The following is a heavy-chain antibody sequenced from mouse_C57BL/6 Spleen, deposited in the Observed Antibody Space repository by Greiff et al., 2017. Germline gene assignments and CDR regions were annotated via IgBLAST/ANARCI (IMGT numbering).Heavy chain of an antibody. V-gene: IGHV1-82*01. D-gene: IGHD2-1*01. CDR2: IYPGDGDT. CDR1: GYAFSSSW. J-gene: IGHJ3*01. Sequence: QVQLQQSGPELVKPGASVKISCKASGYAFSSSWMNWVKQRPGKGLEWIGRIYPGDGDTNYNGKFKGKATLTADKSSSTAYMQLSSLTSEDSAVYFCARRDYGNFTWFAYWGQGTLVTVSA. CDR3: ARRDYGNFTWFAY.